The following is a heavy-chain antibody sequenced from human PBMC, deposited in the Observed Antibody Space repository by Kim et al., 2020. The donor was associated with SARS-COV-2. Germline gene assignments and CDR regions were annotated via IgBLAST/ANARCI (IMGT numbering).Heavy chain of an antibody. Sequence: SETLSLTCTVSGGSISSYYWSWIRQPAGKGLEWIGRIYTSGSTNYNPSLKSRVTMSVDTSKNQFSLKLSSVTAADTAVYYCARTSVYYDFWSGYYTEYYYGMDVWGQGTTVTVSS. J-gene: IGHJ6*02. CDR3: ARTSVYYDFWSGYYTEYYYGMDV. CDR2: IYTSGST. CDR1: GGSISSYY. V-gene: IGHV4-4*07. D-gene: IGHD3-3*01.